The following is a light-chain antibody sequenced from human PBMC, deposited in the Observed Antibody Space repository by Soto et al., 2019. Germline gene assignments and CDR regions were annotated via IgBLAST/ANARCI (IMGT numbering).Light chain of an antibody. Sequence: EIVMTQSPDTLSVSPGERATLSCRASQSVSSNLAWYQQKPGQAPRLLIYDASNRATGIPARFSGSGSGTDFTLTISSLEPEDFAVYYCQQRSNWPPRFTYGPGSKVDI. J-gene: IGKJ3*01. CDR1: QSVSSN. CDR3: QQRSNWPPRFT. CDR2: DAS. V-gene: IGKV3-11*01.